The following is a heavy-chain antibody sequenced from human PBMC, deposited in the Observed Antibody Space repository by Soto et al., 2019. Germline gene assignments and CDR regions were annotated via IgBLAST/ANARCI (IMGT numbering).Heavy chain of an antibody. CDR1: GGSISSYY. D-gene: IGHD6-19*01. CDR3: ARGYSSGWYYFDY. CDR2: IYYSGST. J-gene: IGHJ4*02. V-gene: IGHV4-59*01. Sequence: SETLSLTCTVSGGSISSYYWSWIRQPPGKGLEWIGYIYYSGSTNYNPSLKSRVTISVDTSRNQFSLKLSSVTAADTAVYYCARGYSSGWYYFDYWVQGTLVTVS.